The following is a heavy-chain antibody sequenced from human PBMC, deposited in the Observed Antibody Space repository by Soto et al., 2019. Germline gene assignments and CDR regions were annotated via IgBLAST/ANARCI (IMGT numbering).Heavy chain of an antibody. CDR2: INPYNGNT. J-gene: IGHJ5*02. V-gene: IGHV1-18*03. D-gene: IGHD1-26*01. CDR1: GYTFATYG. Sequence: VQLVQSGAEVKKPGASVKVSCKASGYTFATYGISWVRQAPGQGLEWMGWINPYNGNTNYAQKLQGRVTMTTDTSTSTAYMELRSLRSDGMAVYYCARDPVGGNWFDPWGQGTLVTVSS. CDR3: ARDPVGGNWFDP.